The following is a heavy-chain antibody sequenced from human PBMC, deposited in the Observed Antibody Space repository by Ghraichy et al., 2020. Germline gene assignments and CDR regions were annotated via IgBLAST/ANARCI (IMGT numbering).Heavy chain of an antibody. D-gene: IGHD2-21*02. Sequence: SETLSLTCTVSGGSISSGDYYWSWIRQPPGKGLEWIGYIYYSGSTYYNPSLKSRVTISVDTSKNQFSLKLSSVTAADTAVYYCARGVGIVVVTAIPDYFDYWGQGTLVTVSS. V-gene: IGHV4-30-4*01. CDR3: ARGVGIVVVTAIPDYFDY. J-gene: IGHJ4*02. CDR1: GGSISSGDYY. CDR2: IYYSGST.